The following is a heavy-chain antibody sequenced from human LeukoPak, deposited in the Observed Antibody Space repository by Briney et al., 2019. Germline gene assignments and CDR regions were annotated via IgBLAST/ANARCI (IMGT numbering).Heavy chain of an antibody. CDR1: RFTFNSYS. V-gene: IGHV3-48*04. D-gene: IGHD2-2*01. CDR3: ANHLACGSTSCPPFDY. CDR2: ISSSSSTV. Sequence: QTGGSLRLSCAASRFTFNSYSMFWVRQAPGKGLEWISYISSSSSTVYYADSVKGRFTIPRDNAKNSLYLQMNSLRAEDTAVYYCANHLACGSTSCPPFDYWGQGTLVSVSS. J-gene: IGHJ4*02.